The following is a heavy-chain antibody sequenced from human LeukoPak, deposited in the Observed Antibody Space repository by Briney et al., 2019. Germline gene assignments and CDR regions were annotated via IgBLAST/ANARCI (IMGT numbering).Heavy chain of an antibody. Sequence: SETLSLTCIVSGVSISSGGYYWSWVRQHPGKGLEWIGYIYYSGSTYYNPSLKSRVTISVDTSNNQFSLKLSSVTAADTAVYYCARAKYSSSSVSEHFDPWGQGTLVTVSS. CDR2: IYYSGST. CDR3: ARAKYSSSSVSEHFDP. V-gene: IGHV4-31*03. D-gene: IGHD6-6*01. CDR1: GVSISSGGYY. J-gene: IGHJ5*02.